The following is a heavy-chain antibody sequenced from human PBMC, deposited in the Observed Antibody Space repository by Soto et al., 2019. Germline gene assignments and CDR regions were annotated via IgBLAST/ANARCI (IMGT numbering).Heavy chain of an antibody. CDR1: GDTFSNYA. V-gene: IGHV1-69*12. J-gene: IGHJ3*02. CDR2: IVPIFRTT. Sequence: QVQLVQSGAEVKKSGSSVKVACKVSGDTFSNYAINWVRRAPGQGLEWMGAIVPIFRTTNYAQKFQGRVTITADESTITAYMKLSRLRSDDTATYYCAREASAPGTFREDASDIWGQGTKVTVSS. D-gene: IGHD1-7*01. CDR3: AREASAPGTFREDASDI.